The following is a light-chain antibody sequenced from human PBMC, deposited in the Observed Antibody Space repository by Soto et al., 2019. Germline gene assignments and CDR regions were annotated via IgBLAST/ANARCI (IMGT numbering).Light chain of an antibody. CDR2: NTH. Sequence: QAVVTQEPSLTVSPGGTVTLTCASSIGPVTNGYYPNWFQQRPGQAPRPLIYNTHNRHSWTPARFSGSLVGGKAALTLSGVQPEDEAEYYCLLYFGGALVFGGGTKVTVL. V-gene: IGLV7-43*01. CDR1: IGPVTNGYY. J-gene: IGLJ3*02. CDR3: LLYFGGALV.